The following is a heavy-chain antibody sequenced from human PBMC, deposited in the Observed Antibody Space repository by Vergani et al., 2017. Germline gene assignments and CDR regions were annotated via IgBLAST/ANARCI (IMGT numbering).Heavy chain of an antibody. V-gene: IGHV3-33*01. CDR1: GFTFSSHG. CDR3: ARWGNEKRLDS. D-gene: IGHD4-23*01. Sequence: QVQLVESEGGVVQPGRSLTLSCVASGFTFSSHGMHWVRQAPGKGLEWVAVIGYDGSNQYYGDSVKGRFTISRENSKNTLYLQMNSLRVEDPAVYYCARWGNEKRLDSWGQGTLVTVSS. CDR2: IGYDGSNQ. J-gene: IGHJ5*01.